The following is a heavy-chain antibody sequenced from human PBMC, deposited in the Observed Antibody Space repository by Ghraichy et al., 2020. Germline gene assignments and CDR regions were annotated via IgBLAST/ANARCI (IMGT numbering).Heavy chain of an antibody. D-gene: IGHD6-19*01. Sequence: SQTLSLTCAVYGGSFSGYYWSWIRQPPGKGLEWIGEINHSGSTNYNPSLKSRVTISVDTSKNQFSLKLSSVTAADTAVYYCARGHQQWLGMGFDYWGQGTLVTVSS. CDR1: GGSFSGYY. CDR3: ARGHQQWLGMGFDY. CDR2: INHSGST. V-gene: IGHV4-34*01. J-gene: IGHJ4*02.